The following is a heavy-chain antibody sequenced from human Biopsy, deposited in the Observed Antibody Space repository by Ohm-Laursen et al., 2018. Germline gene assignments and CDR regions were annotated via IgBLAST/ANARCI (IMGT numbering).Heavy chain of an antibody. V-gene: IGHV4-59*01. CDR2: VYYTGST. Sequence: SETLSLTCTVSGDSISSYYWSWIRQPPGNGLEWIGYVYYTGSTDYNPSLQSRVTISVDTSKNHFSLRLRSVTPADTAIYYCARDRGYYSDRTVPGYFDLWGRGTLVTVSS. J-gene: IGHJ2*01. CDR3: ARDRGYYSDRTVPGYFDL. CDR1: GDSISSYY. D-gene: IGHD3-22*01.